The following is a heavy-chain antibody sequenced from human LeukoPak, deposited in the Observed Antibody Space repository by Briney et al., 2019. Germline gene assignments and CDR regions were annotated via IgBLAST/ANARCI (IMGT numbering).Heavy chain of an antibody. V-gene: IGHV4-30-4*08. CDR2: IYYSGST. Sequence: SSQTLSLTCTVSGGSISSGDYYWSWIRQPPGKGLEWIGYIYYSGSTYYNPSLKSRVTISVDMSKNQFSLKLSSVTAADTAVYYCARGRTYSNYNYWGQGTLVTVSS. J-gene: IGHJ4*02. CDR3: ARGRTYSNYNY. CDR1: GGSISSGDYY. D-gene: IGHD4-11*01.